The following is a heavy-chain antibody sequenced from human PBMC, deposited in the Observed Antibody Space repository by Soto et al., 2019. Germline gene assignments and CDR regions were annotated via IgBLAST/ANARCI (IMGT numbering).Heavy chain of an antibody. CDR3: AREAYDYVWGSYRYPDGKYYFDY. CDR2: IIPIFGTA. D-gene: IGHD3-16*02. J-gene: IGHJ4*02. V-gene: IGHV1-69*13. Sequence: GASVKVSCKASGVTISSNAISWVRQAPGQGLEWMGGIIPIFGTANYAQKFQGRVTITADESTSTAYMELSSLRSEDTAVYYCAREAYDYVWGSYRYPDGKYYFDYWGQGTLVTVSS. CDR1: GVTISSNA.